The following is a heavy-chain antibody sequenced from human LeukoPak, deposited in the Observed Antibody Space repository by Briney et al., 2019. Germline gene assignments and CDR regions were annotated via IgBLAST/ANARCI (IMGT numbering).Heavy chain of an antibody. CDR3: ARQRYCSSTSCYRNAEYFQH. J-gene: IGHJ1*01. CDR2: IYYSGST. CDR1: GGSISSSSYY. Sequence: ETLSLTCTVSGGSISSSSYYWGWIRQPPGKGLEWIGSIYYSGSTYYNPSLNIRVSISVQTSKNQFSLKLRSVTAADTAVYYCARQRYCSSTSCYRNAEYFQHWGQGTLVTVSS. D-gene: IGHD2-2*02. V-gene: IGHV4-39*01.